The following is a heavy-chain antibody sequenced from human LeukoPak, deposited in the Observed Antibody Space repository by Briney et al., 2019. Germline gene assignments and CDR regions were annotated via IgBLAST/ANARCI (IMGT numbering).Heavy chain of an antibody. CDR1: GFTFSSYG. CDR2: ISYDGSNK. D-gene: IGHD3-10*01. V-gene: IGHV3-30*03. J-gene: IGHJ5*02. CDR3: ARGSEYGSGSPAWFDP. Sequence: PGGSLRLSCAASGFTFSSYGMHWVRQAPGKGLEWVAVISYDGSNKYYADSVKGRFTISRDNSKNTLYLQMNSLRAEDTAVYYCARGSEYGSGSPAWFDPWGQGTLVTVSS.